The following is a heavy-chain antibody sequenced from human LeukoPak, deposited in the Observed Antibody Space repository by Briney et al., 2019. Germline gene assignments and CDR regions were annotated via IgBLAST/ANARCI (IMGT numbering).Heavy chain of an antibody. V-gene: IGHV3-20*04. CDR2: INWNGGST. CDR3: ARDSYGDYSAFDY. J-gene: IGHJ4*02. Sequence: PGGSLRLSCAASGFAFDDYGMSWVRQAPGKGLEWVSGINWNGGSTGYADSVKGRFTISRDNAKNSLYLQMNSLRAEDTVLYYCARDSYGDYSAFDYWGQGTLVTVSS. D-gene: IGHD4-17*01. CDR1: GFAFDDYG.